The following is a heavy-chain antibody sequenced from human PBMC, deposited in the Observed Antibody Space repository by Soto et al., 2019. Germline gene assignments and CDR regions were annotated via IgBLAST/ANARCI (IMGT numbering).Heavy chain of an antibody. J-gene: IGHJ4*02. Sequence: EVQLVESGGGLVKPGGSLRLSCAASGFTFSSFNMDWVRQAPGKGLEWVSSISITGNYKYYADSLKGRFTISRDNAQNLLFLQMDSLRPEDTAVYYCASRRRGYCTGGTCPEFWGQGTLVTVTS. D-gene: IGHD2-15*01. V-gene: IGHV3-21*01. CDR2: ISITGNYK. CDR3: ASRRRGYCTGGTCPEF. CDR1: GFTFSSFN.